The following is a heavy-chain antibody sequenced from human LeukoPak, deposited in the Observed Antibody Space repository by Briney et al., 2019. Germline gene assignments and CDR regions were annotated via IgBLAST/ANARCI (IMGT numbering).Heavy chain of an antibody. D-gene: IGHD3-9*01. J-gene: IGHJ3*02. Sequence: GESLKISCKGSGYSFTSYWIGWVRQMPGKGLEWMGIIYPGDSDTRYSPSFQGQVTISADKSISTAYLQWSSLKASDTAMCYCAATHRYILTGYDAFDIWGQGTMVTVSS. V-gene: IGHV5-51*01. CDR3: AATHRYILTGYDAFDI. CDR1: GYSFTSYW. CDR2: IYPGDSDT.